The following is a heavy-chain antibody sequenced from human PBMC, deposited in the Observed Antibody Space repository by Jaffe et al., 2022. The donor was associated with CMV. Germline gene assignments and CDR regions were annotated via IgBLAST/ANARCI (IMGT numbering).Heavy chain of an antibody. CDR2: INHSGST. D-gene: IGHD2-15*01. CDR3: ARRRRLQGLIDY. CDR1: GGSFSGYY. V-gene: IGHV4-34*01. J-gene: IGHJ4*02. Sequence: QVQLQQWGAGLLKPSETLSLTCAVYGGSFSGYYWSWIRQPPGKGLEWIGEINHSGSTNYNPSLKSRVTISVDTSKNQFSLKLSSVTAADTAVYYCARRRRLQGLIDYWGQGTLVTVSS.